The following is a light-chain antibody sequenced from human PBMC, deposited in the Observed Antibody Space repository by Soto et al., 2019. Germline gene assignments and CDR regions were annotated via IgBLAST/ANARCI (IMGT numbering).Light chain of an antibody. CDR2: AAS. V-gene: IGKV1-17*01. Sequence: DIQMTQSPSSLSASVGDRVTITCRASQSIRSDLGWYQQKPGKAPKRLIYAASGLQSGVPSRFSGSGSGTKFTLTISSLQPEDFAAYYCLQYNTYPPTFGQGTKVEIK. CDR3: LQYNTYPPT. CDR1: QSIRSD. J-gene: IGKJ1*01.